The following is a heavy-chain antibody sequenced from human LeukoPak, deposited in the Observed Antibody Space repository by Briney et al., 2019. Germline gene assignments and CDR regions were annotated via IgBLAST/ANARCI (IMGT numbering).Heavy chain of an antibody. CDR1: GGSISSYY. D-gene: IGHD6-6*01. V-gene: IGHV4-59*08. CDR2: IYYSGST. J-gene: IGHJ4*02. CDR3: ATNVDSSAD. Sequence: SETLSLTCTVSGGSISSYYWSWIRQPPGKGLEWIGYIYYSGSTNYNPSLKSRVTISVDTSMNQFSLKLSSVTAADTAVYYCATNVDSSADWGQGTLVTVSS.